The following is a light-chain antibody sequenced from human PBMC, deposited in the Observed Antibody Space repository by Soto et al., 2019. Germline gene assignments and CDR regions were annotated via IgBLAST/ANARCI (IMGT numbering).Light chain of an antibody. CDR1: SGGIASNY. J-gene: IGLJ2*01. Sequence: NFMLTQPHSVSESPGKTVTISCTRSSGGIASNYVQWYQQRPGSAPTTVIYEDNQRPSGVPDRFSGSIDSSSNSASLTISGLKTEDEADYYCQSYDSSHVVFGGGTKVTVL. CDR2: EDN. V-gene: IGLV6-57*04. CDR3: QSYDSSHVV.